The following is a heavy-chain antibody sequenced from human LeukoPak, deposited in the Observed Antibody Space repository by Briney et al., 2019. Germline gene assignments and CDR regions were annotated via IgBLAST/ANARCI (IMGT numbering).Heavy chain of an antibody. CDR3: ARDQIGGVADYLDY. CDR2: ISQGGDVT. Sequence: GGSLRLSCAASGFRFSTYDTHWVRQAPGKGLEWVSSISQGGDVTVYADSVQGRFTISRDNSKSTLYLQMKNLTPDDTAVYYCARDQIGGVADYLDYWGQGTLVTVSS. D-gene: IGHD3-16*01. J-gene: IGHJ4*02. CDR1: GFRFSTYD. V-gene: IGHV3-30*01.